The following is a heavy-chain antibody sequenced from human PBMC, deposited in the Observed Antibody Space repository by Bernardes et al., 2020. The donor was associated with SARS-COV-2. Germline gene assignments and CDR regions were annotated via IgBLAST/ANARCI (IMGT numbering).Heavy chain of an antibody. J-gene: IGHJ4*02. Sequence: SETLSLTCTVSGGSISSGSYYWSWIRQPAGKGLEWIGRIYTSGSTNYNPSLKSRVTISVDTSKNQFSLKLSSVTAADTAVYYCARESNYDILTGYFSPDCWGQGTLVTVSS. CDR2: IYTSGST. CDR3: ARESNYDILTGYFSPDC. V-gene: IGHV4-61*02. CDR1: GGSISSGSYY. D-gene: IGHD3-9*01.